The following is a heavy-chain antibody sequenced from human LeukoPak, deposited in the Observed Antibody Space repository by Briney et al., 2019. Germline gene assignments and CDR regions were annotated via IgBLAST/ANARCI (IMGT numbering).Heavy chain of an antibody. CDR2: IYSGGST. D-gene: IGHD3-10*01. J-gene: IGHJ6*03. V-gene: IGHV3-53*01. CDR3: ARDRLVRGVIHYYYMDV. Sequence: GGSLRLSCAASGFTFSSNYMSWVRQAPGKGLEWVSVIYSGGSTYYSDSVKGRFTISRDNSKNTLYLQMNSLRAEDTAVYYCARDRLVRGVIHYYYMDVWGKGTTVTVSS. CDR1: GFTFSSNY.